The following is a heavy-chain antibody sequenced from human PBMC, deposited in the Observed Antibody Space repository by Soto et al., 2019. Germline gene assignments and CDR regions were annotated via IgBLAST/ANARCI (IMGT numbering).Heavy chain of an antibody. CDR2: IYYSGST. CDR1: GGSISSGGYY. D-gene: IGHD5-12*01. CDR3: ARVKWLRPNWYFEL. J-gene: IGHJ2*01. Sequence: QVQLQESGPGLVKPSQTLSLTCTVSGGSISSGGYYWSWIRQHPGKGLAWIGYIYYSGSTYYNPSLKRRVTVSVDTCKSQFSLKLSSVTAADTAVYYCARVKWLRPNWYFELWGRGTLVTVSS. V-gene: IGHV4-31*03.